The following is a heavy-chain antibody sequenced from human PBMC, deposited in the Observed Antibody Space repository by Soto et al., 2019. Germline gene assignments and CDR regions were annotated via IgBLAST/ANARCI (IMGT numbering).Heavy chain of an antibody. CDR1: GFTFNNAW. D-gene: IGHD2-15*01. J-gene: IGHJ4*02. CDR3: STERDQRSGNATNY. V-gene: IGHV3-15*07. CDR2: IKSRTDGGTT. Sequence: PGGSLRLSCAASGFTFNNAWMNWVRQAPGKGLEWVGRIKSRTDGGTTDYAAPVKDRFTISRDDSKNTLYLQMNSLKTEDTAMYYCSTERDQRSGNATNYWGQGTLVTVSS.